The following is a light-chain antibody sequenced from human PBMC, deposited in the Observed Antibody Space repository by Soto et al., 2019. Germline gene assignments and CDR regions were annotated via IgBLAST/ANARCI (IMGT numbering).Light chain of an antibody. V-gene: IGKV3-20*01. CDR3: QQYGSSPLT. Sequence: EIVLTQSPATLSLSPGERATLSCRASENVSSSYLAWYQQKPGQAPRLLIYGASSRATGIPDRFSGSGSGTDFTLTISRLEPEDFAVYYCQQYGSSPLTFGGGTKVDIK. CDR1: ENVSSSY. J-gene: IGKJ4*01. CDR2: GAS.